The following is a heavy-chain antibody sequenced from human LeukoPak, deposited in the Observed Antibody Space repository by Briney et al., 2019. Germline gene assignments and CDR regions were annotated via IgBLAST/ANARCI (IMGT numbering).Heavy chain of an antibody. D-gene: IGHD3-3*01. CDR2: ISSSSSYI. CDR3: ARGRTIFGVVPYYFDY. Sequence: PGGSLRLSCAASGFTFSSYSMNWVRQAPGKGLEWVSSISSSSSYIYYADSVKGRFTISRDNAKNSLYLQMNSLRAEDTGVYYCARGRTIFGVVPYYFDYWGQGTLVTVSS. CDR1: GFTFSSYS. V-gene: IGHV3-21*01. J-gene: IGHJ4*02.